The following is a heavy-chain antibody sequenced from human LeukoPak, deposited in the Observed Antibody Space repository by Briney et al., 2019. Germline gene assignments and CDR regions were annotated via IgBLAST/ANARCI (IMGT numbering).Heavy chain of an antibody. CDR2: INPNSGGT. J-gene: IGHJ4*02. Sequence: ASVKVSCKASGYTFTGYYMHWVRQAPGQGLELMGRINPNSGGTNYVQKFQGRVTMTRDTSISTAYMELSRLRSDDTAVYYCARGYFRGYYFDYWGQGTLVTVSS. V-gene: IGHV1-2*06. CDR3: ARGYFRGYYFDY. CDR1: GYTFTGYY. D-gene: IGHD2-15*01.